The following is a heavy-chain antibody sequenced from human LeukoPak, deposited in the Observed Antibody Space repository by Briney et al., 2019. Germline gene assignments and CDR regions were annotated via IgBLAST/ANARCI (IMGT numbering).Heavy chain of an antibody. CDR3: AKDRMELGDAFDI. Sequence: GRSLRLSCAASGFTFSSYGMHWVRQAPGKGLEWVAVISYDGSNKYYADSVKGRFTISRDNSKNTLYLQMNSLRAEDTAVYYCAKDRMELGDAFDIWGQGTMVTVSS. D-gene: IGHD1-7*01. CDR1: GFTFSSYG. CDR2: ISYDGSNK. V-gene: IGHV3-30*18. J-gene: IGHJ3*02.